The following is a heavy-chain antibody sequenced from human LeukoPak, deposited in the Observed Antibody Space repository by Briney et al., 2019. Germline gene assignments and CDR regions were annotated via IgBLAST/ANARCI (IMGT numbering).Heavy chain of an antibody. V-gene: IGHV4-61*01. Sequence: SETLSLTCTVSGGTVSSGSYYWSWIRQPPGKGLEWIGYIYYSGSTNYNPSLKSRVTISVDTSKNQFSLKLSSVTAADTAVYYCASVGYGDYVWGQGTLVTVSS. CDR1: GGTVSSGSYY. J-gene: IGHJ4*02. CDR2: IYYSGST. D-gene: IGHD4-17*01. CDR3: ASVGYGDYV.